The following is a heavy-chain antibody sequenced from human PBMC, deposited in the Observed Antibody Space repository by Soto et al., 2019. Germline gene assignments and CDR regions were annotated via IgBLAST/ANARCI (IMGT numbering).Heavy chain of an antibody. CDR3: ARESPGDYDILTGAFDY. J-gene: IGHJ4*02. CDR1: GGSISSGGYF. V-gene: IGHV4-31*03. CDR2: IYYSGST. Sequence: SETLSLTCTVSGGSISSGGYFWSWIRQHPGKSLEWIGYIYYSGSTYYNTSLKSRVTISVDTSKNEFSLKLSSVTAADTAVYYFARESPGDYDILTGAFDYWGQGTLVTVSS. D-gene: IGHD3-9*01.